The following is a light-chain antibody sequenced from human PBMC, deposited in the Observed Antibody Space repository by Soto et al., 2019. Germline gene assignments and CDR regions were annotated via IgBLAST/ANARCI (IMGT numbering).Light chain of an antibody. V-gene: IGKV3-15*01. Sequence: EMVMTQSPATLSVSPGERATHSCRASHSVSSNLAWYQQKPGQAPRLLIYGASTRATGIPARFSGSGSGTEFTLTISSLQSEDFAVYYCQQYNNWLITFGQGTRLEIK. CDR2: GAS. CDR3: QQYNNWLIT. CDR1: HSVSSN. J-gene: IGKJ5*01.